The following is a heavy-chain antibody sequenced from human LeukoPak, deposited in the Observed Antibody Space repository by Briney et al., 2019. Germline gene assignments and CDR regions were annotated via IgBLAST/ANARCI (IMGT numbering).Heavy chain of an antibody. V-gene: IGHV4-34*01. J-gene: IGHJ4*02. D-gene: IGHD4-17*01. CDR1: GGSISSGGYY. Sequence: SETLSLTCAVSGGSISSGGYYWSWIRQPPGKGLEWIGEINHSGSTNYNPSLKSRVTISVDTSKNQFSLKLSSVTAADTAVYYCARGHPHGDYGRLDYWGQGTLVTVSS. CDR2: INHSGST. CDR3: ARGHPHGDYGRLDY.